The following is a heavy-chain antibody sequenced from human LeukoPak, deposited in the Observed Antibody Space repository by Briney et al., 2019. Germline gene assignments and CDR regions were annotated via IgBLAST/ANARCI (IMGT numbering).Heavy chain of an antibody. CDR1: GFTFSSYW. CDR3: ARELGRGVLHY. D-gene: IGHD3-10*01. V-gene: IGHV3-7*01. J-gene: IGHJ4*02. CDR2: IKQEGSEK. Sequence: GGSLRLSCAASGFTFSSYWMSWVRQAPGKGLEWVANIKQEGSEKYYVDSVKGRFTISRDNAKNSLYLQMNSLRAEDTAVYYCARELGRGVLHYWGQGTLVTVSS.